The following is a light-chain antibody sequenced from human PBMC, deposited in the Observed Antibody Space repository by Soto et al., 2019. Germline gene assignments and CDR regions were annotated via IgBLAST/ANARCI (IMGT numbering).Light chain of an antibody. Sequence: EIVLTQSPATLSVSPGERATLSCRASQSVDSILAWYQQKPGQAPRLLIYGASTRATGIPARFSGRGSGTEFTLTISSVQAEDFAVYYCQQYNNWPPWTFGQGTKVDIK. CDR2: GAS. J-gene: IGKJ1*01. CDR3: QQYNNWPPWT. CDR1: QSVDSI. V-gene: IGKV3-15*01.